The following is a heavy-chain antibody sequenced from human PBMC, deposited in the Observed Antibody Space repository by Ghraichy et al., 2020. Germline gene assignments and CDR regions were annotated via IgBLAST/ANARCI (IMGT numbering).Heavy chain of an antibody. V-gene: IGHV3-21*01. Sequence: GGSLRLSCAASGFTFSSYSMNWVRQAPGKGLEWVSSISSSSSYIYYADSVKGRFTISRDNAKNSLYLQMNSLRAEDTAVYYCARDLGSGSYYNDAFDIWGQGTMVTVSS. CDR2: ISSSSSYI. CDR1: GFTFSSYS. CDR3: ARDLGSGSYYNDAFDI. D-gene: IGHD3-10*01. J-gene: IGHJ3*02.